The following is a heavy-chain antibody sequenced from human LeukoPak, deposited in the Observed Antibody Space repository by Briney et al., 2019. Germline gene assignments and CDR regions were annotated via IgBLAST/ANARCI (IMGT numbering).Heavy chain of an antibody. Sequence: PGGSLRLSCAASGFTFSNFWMHWVRQAPGTGLVWVSRINTDGSGIIYADSVKGRFTISRDNAKNTLYLQMNSLRAEDTAVYYCTRDFRNYGFDPWGQGTLVTVSS. CDR1: GFTFSNFW. CDR2: INTDGSGI. CDR3: TRDFRNYGFDP. D-gene: IGHD3-10*01. V-gene: IGHV3-74*01. J-gene: IGHJ5*02.